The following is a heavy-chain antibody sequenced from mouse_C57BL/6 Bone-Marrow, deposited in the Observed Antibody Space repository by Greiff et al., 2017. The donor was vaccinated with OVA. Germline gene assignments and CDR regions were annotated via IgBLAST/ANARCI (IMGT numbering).Heavy chain of an antibody. J-gene: IGHJ2*01. CDR1: GFNIKDDY. Sequence: EVKLQQSGAELVRPGASVKLSCTASGFNIKDDYMHWVKQRPEQGLEWIGWIDPENGDTEYASKFQGKATITADTSSNTAYLQLSSLTSEDTAVYYCTTKANWDDFDYWGQGTTLTVSS. CDR2: IDPENGDT. D-gene: IGHD4-1*01. CDR3: TTKANWDDFDY. V-gene: IGHV14-4*01.